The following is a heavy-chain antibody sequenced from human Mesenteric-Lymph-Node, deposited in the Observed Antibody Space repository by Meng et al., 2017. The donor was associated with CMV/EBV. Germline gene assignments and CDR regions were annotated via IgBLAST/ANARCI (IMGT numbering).Heavy chain of an antibody. CDR1: GFTFSSYW. V-gene: IGHV3-23*03. CDR3: AKNQGGVLPEVDV. CDR2: IYRGGSST. D-gene: IGHD1-14*01. Sequence: GGSLRLSCAASGFTFSSYWMHWVRQAPGKGLEWVSVIYRGGSSTYYADSVKGRFTISRDNSKNTLYLQMNSLRAEDTAVYYCAKNQGGVLPEVDVWGQGTTVTVSS. J-gene: IGHJ6*02.